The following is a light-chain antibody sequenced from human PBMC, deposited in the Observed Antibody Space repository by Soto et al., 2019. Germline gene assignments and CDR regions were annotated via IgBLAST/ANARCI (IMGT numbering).Light chain of an antibody. J-gene: IGLJ1*01. V-gene: IGLV2-14*01. CDR1: SSDGDDYKD. CDR2: EVT. CDR3: SSYTSTSTV. Sequence: QSALTQPASVSGSPGQSITISCTGISSDGDDYKDVSWYQQHPGKAPKHMIYEVTYRPSGVSNRFSGSKSGNTASLTISGLQAEDEADYYCSSYTSTSTVFGTGTKLTVL.